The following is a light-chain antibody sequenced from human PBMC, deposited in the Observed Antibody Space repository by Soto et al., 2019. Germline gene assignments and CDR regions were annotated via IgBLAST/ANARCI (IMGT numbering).Light chain of an antibody. CDR2: DAS. CDR1: QSISRY. Sequence: IQMTQSPSTLSASLGDRVTITCRASQSISRYLAWYQQKPGKAPKLLIYDASSLESGVPSRFSGSGSGTEFTLTISSLQPDDFATYHCQQYNSYSRTFGQGTKVDIK. J-gene: IGKJ1*01. CDR3: QQYNSYSRT. V-gene: IGKV1-5*01.